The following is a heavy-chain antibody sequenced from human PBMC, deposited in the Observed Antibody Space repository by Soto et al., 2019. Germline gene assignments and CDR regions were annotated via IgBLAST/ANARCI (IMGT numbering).Heavy chain of an antibody. J-gene: IGHJ6*02. D-gene: IGHD1-26*01. V-gene: IGHV3-15*01. CDR1: GFTFRSAW. Sequence: EAQLVESGGGVVKPGGSLRLSCGASGFTFRSAWMSWVRQAPGKGLEWVGRVKSKSDGEATDYGAPVKGRFIISRDDSNNTLYLQLNSLKTEDTGVYYCTTGVGATGFDYYYNGTDVWGRGTTVTVSS. CDR3: TTGVGATGFDYYYNGTDV. CDR2: VKSKSDGEAT.